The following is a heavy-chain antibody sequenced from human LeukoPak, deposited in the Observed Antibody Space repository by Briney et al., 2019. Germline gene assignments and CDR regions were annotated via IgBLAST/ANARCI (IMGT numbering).Heavy chain of an antibody. D-gene: IGHD3-10*01. J-gene: IGHJ4*02. CDR3: GRDDAMVRGVIDY. CDR1: GFTFTSYW. CDR2: INSDGSST. V-gene: IGHV3-74*01. Sequence: PGGSLRLSCAASGFTFTSYWMHWVRQAPGKGLVGVSRINSDGSSTSYADSVKGRFTISRDNAKNTLYLQMNSLRVEDTAVYYCGRDDAMVRGVIDYWGQGTLVTVSS.